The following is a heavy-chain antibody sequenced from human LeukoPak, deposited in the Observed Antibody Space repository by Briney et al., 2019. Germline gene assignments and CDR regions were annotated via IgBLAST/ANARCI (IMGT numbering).Heavy chain of an antibody. J-gene: IGHJ3*02. CDR2: IRYDGSNK. CDR3: AKDLFWNYGGNFFDI. Sequence: GGSLRLSCAASGFTFSSYGMHWVRQAPGKGLEWVAFIRYDGSNKYYADSVKGRFTISRDNSKNTLYLQMTSLRAEDTAVYYCAKDLFWNYGGNFFDIWGQGTMVTVSS. CDR1: GFTFSSYG. V-gene: IGHV3-30*02. D-gene: IGHD1-7*01.